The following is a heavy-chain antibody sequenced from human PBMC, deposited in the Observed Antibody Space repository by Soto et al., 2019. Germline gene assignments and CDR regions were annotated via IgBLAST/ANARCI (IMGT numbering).Heavy chain of an antibody. V-gene: IGHV3-23*01. CDR3: ANLYSSMIVVQIDY. CDR2: ISGSGGST. CDR1: GFTFSSYA. J-gene: IGHJ4*02. D-gene: IGHD3-22*01. Sequence: PGGSLRLSCAASGFTFSSYAMSWVRQAPGKGLEWVSAISGSGGSTYYADSVKGRFTISRDNSKNTLYLQMNSLRAEDTAVYYCANLYSSMIVVQIDYWGQGTLVTVSS.